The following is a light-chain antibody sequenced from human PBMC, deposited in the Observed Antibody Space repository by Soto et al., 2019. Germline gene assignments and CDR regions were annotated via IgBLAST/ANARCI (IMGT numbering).Light chain of an antibody. CDR2: KAS. CDR3: QQYDSYPWT. Sequence: IQMAHSPSTLSASLGDIVTITCRASQSISSWLAWYQQKPGKAAKLLIYKASSLESGVPSRFSGSVSGTEFTLTISSLQPDVFATYYCQQYDSYPWTFGQGTKV. V-gene: IGKV1-5*03. CDR1: QSISSW. J-gene: IGKJ1*01.